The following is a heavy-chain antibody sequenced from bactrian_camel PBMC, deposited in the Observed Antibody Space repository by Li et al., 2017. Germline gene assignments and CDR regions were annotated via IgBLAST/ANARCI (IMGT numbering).Heavy chain of an antibody. D-gene: IGHD6*01. J-gene: IGHJ7*01. Sequence: HVQLVESGGGLVQPGVSLRLSCGVSGVTFSTYRMYWARQDPGKGLEWVSSISWNGDEANYVGSVKGQFPISRDNAKKMVFLQMNSLKSEDTPVYYCAADSGGSWYGMDYWGKGTQVTVS. CDR2: ISWNGDEA. V-gene: IGHV3S1*01. CDR1: GVTFSTYR.